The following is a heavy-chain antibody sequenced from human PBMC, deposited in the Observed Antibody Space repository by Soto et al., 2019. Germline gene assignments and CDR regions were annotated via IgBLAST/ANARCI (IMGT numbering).Heavy chain of an antibody. CDR1: GYTFSSYG. CDR2: ISAYNGNT. CDR3: ARREVGTTLDFDY. V-gene: IGHV1-18*01. Sequence: QVQLVQSGAEVKKPGASVKVSCKASGYTFSSYGISWVRQAPGQGLEWMGWISAYNGNTKYAQKLQGRVSMTTVTSTSPADMELRRLRSEDTAVYYCARREVGTTLDFDYWGQGTLVTVSS. J-gene: IGHJ4*02. D-gene: IGHD1-26*01.